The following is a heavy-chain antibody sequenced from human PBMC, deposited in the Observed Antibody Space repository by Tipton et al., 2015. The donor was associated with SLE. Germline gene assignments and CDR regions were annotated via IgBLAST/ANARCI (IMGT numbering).Heavy chain of an antibody. CDR2: IYYSGST. Sequence: TPSLTCTVSGGSISSYYWSWIRQPPGKGLEWIGYIYYSGSTNYNPSLKSRVTISVDTSKNQFSLKLTSVTAADTAVYYCARGSGYSDYWGQGTLLTVSS. D-gene: IGHD3-22*01. CDR1: GGSISSYY. J-gene: IGHJ4*02. CDR3: ARGSGYSDY. V-gene: IGHV4-59*01.